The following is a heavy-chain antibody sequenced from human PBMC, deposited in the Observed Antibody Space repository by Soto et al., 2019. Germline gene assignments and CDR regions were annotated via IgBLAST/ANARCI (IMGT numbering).Heavy chain of an antibody. V-gene: IGHV3-33*01. CDR3: ARGVAWTDEAFDI. CDR2: IWKDENNK. D-gene: IGHD3-3*01. J-gene: IGHJ3*02. Sequence: QVQLVESGGGVVQPGESLRLSCAASGFGVSNYGMHWVRQAPGKGLEWVAVIWKDENNKYYRDSVKGRFTISRDNSKNTVELQMSSLRGEDTAVYYCARGVAWTDEAFDIWGQGTMVTVSS. CDR1: GFGVSNYG.